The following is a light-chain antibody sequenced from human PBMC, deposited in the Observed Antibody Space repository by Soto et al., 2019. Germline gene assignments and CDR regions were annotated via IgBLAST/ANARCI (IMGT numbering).Light chain of an antibody. CDR1: QSVGSN. CDR3: QQYNNWPLT. Sequence: EILMTQSPATLSVSPGERATLSCRASQSVGSNLAWYQQKPGQAPRLLIYGASTRATGIPARFSGSGSGTEFTLTISSLQSEDFAVYHCQQYNNWPLTFGGGTKVDIK. V-gene: IGKV3-15*01. J-gene: IGKJ4*01. CDR2: GAS.